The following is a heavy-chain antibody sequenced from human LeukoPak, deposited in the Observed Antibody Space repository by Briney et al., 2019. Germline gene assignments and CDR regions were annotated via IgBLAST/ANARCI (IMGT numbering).Heavy chain of an antibody. CDR1: GFTFSSYS. D-gene: IGHD1-26*01. Sequence: PGGSLRLSCAASGFTFSSYSMNWVRQAPGKGLEWVSYISSSSSTIYYADSVKGRFTISRDNAKNSLYLQMNSLRDEDTAVYYCATDTNSGSYPHDAFDIWGQGTMVTVSS. CDR3: ATDTNSGSYPHDAFDI. J-gene: IGHJ3*02. V-gene: IGHV3-48*02. CDR2: ISSSSSTI.